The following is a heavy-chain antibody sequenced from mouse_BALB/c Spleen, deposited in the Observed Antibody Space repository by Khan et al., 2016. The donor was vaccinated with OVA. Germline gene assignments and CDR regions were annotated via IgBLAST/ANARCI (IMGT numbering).Heavy chain of an antibody. V-gene: IGHV5-4*02. J-gene: IGHJ3*01. D-gene: IGHD2-1*01. CDR2: ISDGGRHT. CDR1: GFTFSDYY. CDR3: ERGYYGNPVSY. Sequence: EVELVESGGGLVKPGGSLKLSCAASGFTFSDYYMYWVRQTPEMRLEWVAIISDGGRHTYYPDSVKGRFIIYRDDAKNQLYLKMSSLKSESTAIYYSERGYYGNPVSYWGQGTLGTVSA.